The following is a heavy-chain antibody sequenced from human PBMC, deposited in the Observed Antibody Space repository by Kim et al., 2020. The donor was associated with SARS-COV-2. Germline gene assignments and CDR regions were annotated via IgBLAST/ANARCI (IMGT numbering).Heavy chain of an antibody. V-gene: IGHV5-10-1*01. CDR2: IDPSDSYT. D-gene: IGHD6-13*01. J-gene: IGHJ5*02. Sequence: GESLKISCKGSGYSFTSYWISWVRQMPGKGLEWMGRIDPSDSYTNYSPSFQGHVTISADKSISTAYLQWSSLKASDTAMYYCARRPTPRGAAAGIRWFDPWGQGTLVTVSS. CDR3: ARRPTPRGAAAGIRWFDP. CDR1: GYSFTSYW.